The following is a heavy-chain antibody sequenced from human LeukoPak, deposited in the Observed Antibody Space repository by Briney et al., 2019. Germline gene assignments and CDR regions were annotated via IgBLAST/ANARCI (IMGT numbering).Heavy chain of an antibody. CDR3: ARGEEKATTTGLDS. CDR2: ISSSSSYI. J-gene: IGHJ4*02. V-gene: IGHV3-21*01. Sequence: PGGSLRLSCAASGFTFSNYYMNWVRQVPGKRLEWVSAISSSSSYIYYADSVKGRFTISRDNAENSLYLQMNGLRAEDTAVYFCARGEEKATTTGLDSWGQGTLVTVSS. D-gene: IGHD5-24*01. CDR1: GFTFSNYY.